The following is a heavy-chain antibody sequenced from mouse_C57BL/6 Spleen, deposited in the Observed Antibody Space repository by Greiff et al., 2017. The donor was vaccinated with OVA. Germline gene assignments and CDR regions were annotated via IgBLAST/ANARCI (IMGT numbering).Heavy chain of an antibody. D-gene: IGHD1-1*01. CDR3: ARGYYGSSYEGWYFDV. V-gene: IGHV1-53*01. CDR2: INPSNGGT. J-gene: IGHJ1*03. Sequence: VKLQQPGTELVKPGASVKLSCKASGYTFTSYWMHWVKQRPGQGLEWIGNINPSNGGTNYNEKFKSKATLTVDKSSSTAYMQLSSLTSEDSAVYYCARGYYGSSYEGWYFDVWGTGTTVTVSS. CDR1: GYTFTSYW.